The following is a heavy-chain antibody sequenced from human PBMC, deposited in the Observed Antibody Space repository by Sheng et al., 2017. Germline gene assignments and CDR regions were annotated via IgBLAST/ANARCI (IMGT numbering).Heavy chain of an antibody. D-gene: IGHD6-19*01. CDR3: VKDISSAWDNYFDY. J-gene: IGHJ4*02. CDR1: GFTFDDYA. CDR2: ISWNSGSI. V-gene: IGHV3-9*01. Sequence: EVQLVESGGGLVQPGRSLRLSCAASGFTFDDYAMHWVRQAPGKGLEWVSGISWNSGSIGYADSVKGRFTVSRDNSKRLMYLQMNSLRAEDTAIYYCVKDISSAWDNYFDYWGQGTLVTVSS.